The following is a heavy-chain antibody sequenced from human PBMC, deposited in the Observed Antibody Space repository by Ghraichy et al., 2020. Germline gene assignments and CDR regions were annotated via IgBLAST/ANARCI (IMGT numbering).Heavy chain of an antibody. J-gene: IGHJ6*02. CDR3: ARVAMVRGVKAYYYGMDV. CDR1: GYTFTSYY. Sequence: ASVKVSCKASGYTFTSYYLHWVRQAPGQGLEWMGMIHLSDGSTNYAQKLQGRVTMTRDTSTSTVYMELSSLKYEDTAVYYCARVAMVRGVKAYYYGMDVWGQGTTVTVSS. CDR2: IHLSDGST. V-gene: IGHV1-46*01. D-gene: IGHD3-10*01.